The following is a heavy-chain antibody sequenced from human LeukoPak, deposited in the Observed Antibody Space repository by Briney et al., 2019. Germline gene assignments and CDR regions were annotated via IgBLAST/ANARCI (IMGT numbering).Heavy chain of an antibody. J-gene: IGHJ4*02. CDR1: GGSISSYY. V-gene: IGHV4-59*08. CDR2: IYYSGSA. CDR3: ARHRYGSATDY. Sequence: PSETLSLTCTVSGGSISSYYWSWIRQPPGKGLEWIGYIYYSGSANYNPSLKSRVTISVDTSKNQFSLKLSSVTAADTAVYYCARHRYGSATDYWGQRTLVTVSS. D-gene: IGHD3-10*01.